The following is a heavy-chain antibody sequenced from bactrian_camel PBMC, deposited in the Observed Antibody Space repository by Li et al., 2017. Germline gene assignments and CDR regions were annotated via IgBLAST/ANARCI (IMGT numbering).Heavy chain of an antibody. D-gene: IGHD4*01. J-gene: IGHJ4*01. CDR2: IYPHNKNT. Sequence: HVQLVESGGGSVQAGGSLTLSCVISGSTIRNNYMAWFRQAPGKEREGVAVIYPHNKNTVYADSVRGRFTISTDTTRDSVYLQMNSLKPEDTAVYYCAARWSDPRFRASMNSDEYRYWGQGTQVTVS. V-gene: IGHV3-3*01. CDR3: AARWSDPRFRASMNSDEYRY. CDR1: GSTIRNNY.